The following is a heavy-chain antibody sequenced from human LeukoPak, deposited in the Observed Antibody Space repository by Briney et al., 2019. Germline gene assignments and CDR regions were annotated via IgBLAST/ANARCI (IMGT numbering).Heavy chain of an antibody. CDR2: INQDASEK. D-gene: IGHD4-17*01. V-gene: IGHV3-7*01. CDR1: GLTFSGYW. Sequence: GSLRLSCAVTGLTFSGYWVTWVRQAPGKGLEWVANINQDASEKYYVESAKGRFTISRDNAKNSLYLQMNSLRAEDTAVYYCARDGSVTSLDYWGQGTLVTVSS. J-gene: IGHJ4*02. CDR3: ARDGSVTSLDY.